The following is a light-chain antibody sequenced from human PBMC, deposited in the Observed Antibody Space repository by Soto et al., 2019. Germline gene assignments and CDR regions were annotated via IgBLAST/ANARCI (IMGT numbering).Light chain of an antibody. CDR1: SSDVGGYNY. Sequence: QSALTQPASVSGSPGQSITISCTGTSSDVGGYNYVSWYQQHPGKAPKLMIYEVSNRPSGVSNRFSGSKSGNTASLTISGPQAEDEDDYYCSSSTSSSTPVVFGTGTKVTVL. CDR2: EVS. CDR3: SSSTSSSTPVV. V-gene: IGLV2-14*01. J-gene: IGLJ1*01.